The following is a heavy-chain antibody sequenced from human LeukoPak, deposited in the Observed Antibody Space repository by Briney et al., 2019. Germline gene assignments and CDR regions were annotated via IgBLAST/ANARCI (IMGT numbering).Heavy chain of an antibody. Sequence: GGSLRLSCAASGFTFSSYGMHWVRQAPGKGLEWVAVIWYDGSNKYYADSVKGRFTISRDNSKNTLYLQMNSLRAEDTAVYYCARDREWAGVAFDIWGQGTMVTVSS. CDR3: ARDREWAGVAFDI. CDR1: GFTFSSYG. V-gene: IGHV3-33*01. CDR2: IWYDGSNK. J-gene: IGHJ3*02. D-gene: IGHD3-3*01.